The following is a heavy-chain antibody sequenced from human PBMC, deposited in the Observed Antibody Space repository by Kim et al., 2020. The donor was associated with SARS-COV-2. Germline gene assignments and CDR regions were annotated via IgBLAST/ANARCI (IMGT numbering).Heavy chain of an antibody. Sequence: TSYAKKAQGRVTMTRDTSTSTVYMELSSLGSDDTAVYYCARAPSDYYGMDVWGQGTPVTVSS. J-gene: IGHJ6*02. CDR3: ARAPSDYYGMDV. V-gene: IGHV1-46*01. D-gene: IGHD2-2*01. CDR2: T.